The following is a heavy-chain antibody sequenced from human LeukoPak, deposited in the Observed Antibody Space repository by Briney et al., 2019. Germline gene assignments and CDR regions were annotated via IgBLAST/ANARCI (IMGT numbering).Heavy chain of an antibody. CDR3: ARAHIAVAGSPGYFDL. D-gene: IGHD6-19*01. V-gene: IGHV1-18*01. Sequence: ASVKVSCKASGYTFTSYGISWVRQAPRQGLEWMGWISAYNGNTNYAQKLQGRVTMTTDTSTSTAYMELRSLRSDDTAVYYCARAHIAVAGSPGYFDLWGRGTLVTVSS. CDR2: ISAYNGNT. CDR1: GYTFTSYG. J-gene: IGHJ2*01.